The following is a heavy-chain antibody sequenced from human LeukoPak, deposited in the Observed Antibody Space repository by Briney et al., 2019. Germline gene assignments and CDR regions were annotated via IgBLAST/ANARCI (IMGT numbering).Heavy chain of an antibody. D-gene: IGHD3-3*01. CDR1: GFTFSSYS. Sequence: GGALRLSCAASGFTFSSYSMNWVRQAPGKGLEWVSSISSSSSYIYYADSVKGRFTISRDNAKNSLYLQMNSLRAEDTAVYYCARVPTLDYDFWSGYFSPSDDAFDIWGQGTMVTVSS. CDR2: ISSSSSYI. V-gene: IGHV3-21*01. CDR3: ARVPTLDYDFWSGYFSPSDDAFDI. J-gene: IGHJ3*02.